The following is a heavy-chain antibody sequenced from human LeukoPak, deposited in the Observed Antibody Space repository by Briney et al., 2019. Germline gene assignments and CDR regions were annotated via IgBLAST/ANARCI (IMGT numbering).Heavy chain of an antibody. CDR2: INSDGSST. Sequence: GGSLRLSCAASGFTFSSYWMHWVRQAPGKGLVWVSRINSDGSSTTYADSVKGRFTISSDNAKNTLYLQMNSLRAEDTAVYYCARPIAAAGTTYYYGMDVWGQGTTVTVSS. D-gene: IGHD6-13*01. CDR3: ARPIAAAGTTYYYGMDV. V-gene: IGHV3-74*01. CDR1: GFTFSSYW. J-gene: IGHJ6*02.